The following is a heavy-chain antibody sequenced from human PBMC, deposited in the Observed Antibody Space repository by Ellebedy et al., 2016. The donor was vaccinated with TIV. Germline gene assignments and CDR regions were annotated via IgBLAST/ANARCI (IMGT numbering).Heavy chain of an antibody. J-gene: IGHJ6*02. Sequence: AASVKVSCKASGYTFTSYDINWVRQATGQGLEWMGWMNPNSGNTGYAQKFQGRVTITRNTSISTAYMELSSLRSEDTAVYYCARGKVPAAYYYGMDVWGQGTTVTVSS. CDR2: MNPNSGNT. CDR3: ARGKVPAAYYYGMDV. D-gene: IGHD2-2*01. V-gene: IGHV1-8*03. CDR1: GYTFTSYD.